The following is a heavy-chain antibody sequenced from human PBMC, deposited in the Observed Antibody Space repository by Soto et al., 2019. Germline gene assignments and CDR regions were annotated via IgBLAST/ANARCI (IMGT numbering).Heavy chain of an antibody. D-gene: IGHD6-13*01. CDR3: TTSQQQLVNYYYGMDV. CDR2: IRSKANSYAT. CDR1: GFTFSGSA. V-gene: IGHV3-73*01. J-gene: IGHJ6*02. Sequence: GGSLRLSCAASGFTFSGSAMHWVRQASGKGLEWVGRIRSKANSYATAYAASVKGRFTISRDDSKDTAYLQMNSLKTEDTAVYYCTTSQQQLVNYYYGMDVWGQGTTVTVSS.